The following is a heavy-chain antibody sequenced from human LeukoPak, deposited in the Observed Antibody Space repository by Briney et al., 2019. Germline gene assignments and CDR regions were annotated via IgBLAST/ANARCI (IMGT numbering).Heavy chain of an antibody. V-gene: IGHV1-46*01. D-gene: IGHD6-13*01. CDR2: INPSGGST. J-gene: IGHJ6*03. Sequence: ASVKVSCKASGYTFTSYYMHWVRQAPGQGLEWMGIINPSGGSTSYAQKFQGRVTMTRDMSTSTVYMELSSLRSEDTAVYYCARGLAAADHYYYVDVWGKGTTVTVSS. CDR1: GYTFTSYY. CDR3: ARGLAAADHYYYVDV.